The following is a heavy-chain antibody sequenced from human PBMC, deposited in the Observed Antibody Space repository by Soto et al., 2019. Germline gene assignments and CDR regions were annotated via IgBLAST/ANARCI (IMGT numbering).Heavy chain of an antibody. V-gene: IGHV1-8*01. CDR2: MNPNSGNT. CDR3: ARDYYYGSGSYPDYYYYYGIDV. J-gene: IGHJ6*02. CDR1: GYTFTSYD. Sequence: QVQLVQSGAEVKKPGASVKVSCKASGYTFTSYDINWVRQATGQGLEWMGWMNPNSGNTGYAQKFQGRVTMTRNTSQSTAYMALSSLRSEDTAVYYCARDYYYGSGSYPDYYYYYGIDVWGQGTTVTVSS. D-gene: IGHD3-10*01.